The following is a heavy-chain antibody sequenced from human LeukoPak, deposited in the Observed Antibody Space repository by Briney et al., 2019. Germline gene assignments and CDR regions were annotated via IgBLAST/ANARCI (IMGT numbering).Heavy chain of an antibody. Sequence: PSETLSLTCAVYGGTFSGYYWSWIRQPPGKGLEWIGEINHSGSTNYNPSLKSRVTISVDTSKNQFSLKLSSVTAADTAVYYCARDSSSWVKWFDPWGQETLVTVSS. CDR3: ARDSSSWVKWFDP. J-gene: IGHJ5*02. CDR1: GGTFSGYY. CDR2: INHSGST. V-gene: IGHV4-34*01. D-gene: IGHD6-13*01.